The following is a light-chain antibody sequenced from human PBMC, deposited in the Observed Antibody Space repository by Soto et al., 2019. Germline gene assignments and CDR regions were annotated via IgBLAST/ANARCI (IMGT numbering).Light chain of an antibody. V-gene: IGLV2-14*01. CDR1: SSDVGGYNY. CDR2: DVS. J-gene: IGLJ1*01. CDR3: SSYTSSSTYV. Sequence: QPASVSGSPGQSITISCTGTSSDVGGYNYVSWYQQHPGKAPKLMIHDVSDRPSGVSNRFSGSKSGNTASLIISGLQAEDEADYYCSSYTSSSTYVFGTGTKVTVL.